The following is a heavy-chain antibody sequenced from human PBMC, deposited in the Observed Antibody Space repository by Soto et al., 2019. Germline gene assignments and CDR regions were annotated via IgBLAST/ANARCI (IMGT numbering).Heavy chain of an antibody. CDR2: INAGNGNT. CDR1: GYTFTSYA. V-gene: IGHV1-3*01. CDR3: AIVVPAAIYGMDV. D-gene: IGHD2-2*01. Sequence: QVQLVQSGAEVKKPGASVKVSCKASGYTFTSYAMHWVRQAPGQRLEWMGWINAGNGNTKYSQKFQGRVTITRDTTASTAYMELSILRSEDTAVYYCAIVVPAAIYGMDVWGQGTTVTVSS. J-gene: IGHJ6*02.